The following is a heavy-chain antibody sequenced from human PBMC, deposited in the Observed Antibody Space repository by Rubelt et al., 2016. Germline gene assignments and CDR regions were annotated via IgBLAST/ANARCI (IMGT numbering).Heavy chain of an antibody. V-gene: IGHV4-38-2*02. CDR2: IYHSGST. CDR1: GYSISSGYY. CDR3: ARDHSSGWYLEGFFDY. J-gene: IGHJ4*02. D-gene: IGHD6-19*01. Sequence: QVQLQESGPGLVKPSEALSLTCTVSGYSISSGYYWGWIRQPPGTGLEWIGSIYHSGSTYYNPSLKSRVTISVETSKNQFSLKLSSVTAADTAVYYCARDHSSGWYLEGFFDYWGQGTLVTVSS.